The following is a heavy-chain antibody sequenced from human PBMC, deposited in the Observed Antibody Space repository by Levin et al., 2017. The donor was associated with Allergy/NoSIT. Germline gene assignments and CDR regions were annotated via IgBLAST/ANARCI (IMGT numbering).Heavy chain of an antibody. CDR1: GYTFTSYA. D-gene: IGHD1-26*01. CDR2: INTNTGNP. Sequence: GESLKISCKASGYTFTSYAMNWVRQAPGQGLEWMGWINTNTGNPTYAQGFTGRFVFSLDTSVSTAYLQISSLKAEDTAVYYCARTSENGIDYWGQGTLVTVSS. CDR3: ARTSENGIDY. V-gene: IGHV7-4-1*02. J-gene: IGHJ4*02.